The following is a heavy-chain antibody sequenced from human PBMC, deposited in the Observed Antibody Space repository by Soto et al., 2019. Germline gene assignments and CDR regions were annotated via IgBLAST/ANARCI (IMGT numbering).Heavy chain of an antibody. D-gene: IGHD6-13*01. CDR1: GFTFSSYA. CDR2: ISSNGGST. J-gene: IGHJ4*02. V-gene: IGHV3-64*01. Sequence: GSLRLSCAASGFTFSSYAMHWVRQAPGKGLEYVSAISSNGGSTYYANSVKGRFTISRDNSKNTLYLQMGSLRAEDMAVYYCARAIQGQQLVFDYWGQGTLVTVSS. CDR3: ARAIQGQQLVFDY.